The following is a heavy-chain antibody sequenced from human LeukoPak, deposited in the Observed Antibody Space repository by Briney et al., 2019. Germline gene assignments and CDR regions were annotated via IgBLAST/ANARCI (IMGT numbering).Heavy chain of an antibody. Sequence: PGGSLRLSCVASGFTLGKYWMSWVRQAPGKGLGWVANIKLDGSEKNYVDSVKGRFTISRDNTKNSLYLQMNSLRAEDTAVYYCARDRGGSGNFDYWGQGTLVTVSS. CDR1: GFTLGKYW. J-gene: IGHJ4*02. D-gene: IGHD3-10*01. CDR3: ARDRGGSGNFDY. V-gene: IGHV3-7*03. CDR2: IKLDGSEK.